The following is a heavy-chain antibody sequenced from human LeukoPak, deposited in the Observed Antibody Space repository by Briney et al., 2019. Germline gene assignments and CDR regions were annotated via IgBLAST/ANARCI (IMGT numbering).Heavy chain of an antibody. Sequence: PSETLSLTCAVYGGSFSGYYWSWIRQPPGKGLEWIGEINHSGSTNYNPSLKSRVTISVDTSKNQFSLKLSSVTAADTAVYYCARSRPKTRKQDYWGQGTLVTVSS. D-gene: IGHD1-7*01. CDR3: ARSRPKTRKQDY. CDR1: GGSFSGYY. CDR2: INHSGST. J-gene: IGHJ4*02. V-gene: IGHV4-34*01.